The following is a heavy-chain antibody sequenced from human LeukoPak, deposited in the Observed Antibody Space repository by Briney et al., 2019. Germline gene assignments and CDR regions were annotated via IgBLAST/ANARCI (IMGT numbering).Heavy chain of an antibody. V-gene: IGHV1-69*01. D-gene: IGHD3-3*01. Sequence: SVKVSCKASGGTFSSYAISWVRQAPGQGLEWMGGIIPIFGTANYAQNFQGRVTITADESTSTAYMELSSLRSEDTAVYYCATVPLSRSPGFWSGYYIPDYWGQGTLVTVSS. CDR2: IIPIFGTA. CDR1: GGTFSSYA. J-gene: IGHJ4*02. CDR3: ATVPLSRSPGFWSGYYIPDY.